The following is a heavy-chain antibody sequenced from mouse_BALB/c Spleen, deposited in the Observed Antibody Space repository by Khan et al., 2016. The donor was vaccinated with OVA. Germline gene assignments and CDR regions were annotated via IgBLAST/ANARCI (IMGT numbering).Heavy chain of an antibody. CDR3: ARWNYRYDGYFDY. D-gene: IGHD2-14*01. V-gene: IGHV3-8*02. CDR1: GDSITSGY. CDR2: ISYSDST. J-gene: IGHJ2*01. Sequence: EVKLEESGPSLVKPSQTLSLTCSVTGDSITSGYWNWIRRFPGNKLEYMGYISYSDSTFYNPSLKSRISITRDTSKNQYYLQLNSVTTEDTATYYCARWNYRYDGYFDYWGQGTTLTVSS.